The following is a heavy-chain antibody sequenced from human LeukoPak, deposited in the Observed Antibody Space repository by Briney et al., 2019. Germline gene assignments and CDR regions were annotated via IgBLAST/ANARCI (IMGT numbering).Heavy chain of an antibody. CDR3: ARDKGREMAHFDY. CDR1: GFTFSSYA. Sequence: AGGSLRLSCAASGFTFSSYAMSWVRQAPGKGLEWVSAISGSGGSTYYADSVKGRFTISRDNSKNTLYLQMNSLRAEDTAVYYCARDKGREMAHFDYWGQGTLVTVSS. D-gene: IGHD5-24*01. CDR2: ISGSGGST. J-gene: IGHJ4*02. V-gene: IGHV3-23*01.